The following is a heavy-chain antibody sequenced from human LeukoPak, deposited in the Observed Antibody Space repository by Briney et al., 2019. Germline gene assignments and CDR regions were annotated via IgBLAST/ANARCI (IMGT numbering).Heavy chain of an antibody. D-gene: IGHD3-10*01. CDR1: GFTFSSYA. CDR3: AKVLLWFGEPRN. V-gene: IGHV3-64*01. Sequence: GGSLRLSCAASGFTFSSYAMHWVRQAPGKGLEYVSAISSNGGSTYYANSVKGRFTISRDNSKNTLYLQMNSLRAEDTAVYYCAKVLLWFGEPRNWGQGTLVTVSS. CDR2: ISSNGGST. J-gene: IGHJ4*02.